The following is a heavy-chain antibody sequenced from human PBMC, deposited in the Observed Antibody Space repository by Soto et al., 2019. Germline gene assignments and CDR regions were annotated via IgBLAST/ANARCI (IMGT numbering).Heavy chain of an antibody. V-gene: IGHV4-34*01. CDR3: AGRWDYYDSSGPIDY. CDR2: INHSGST. Sequence: SETLSLTCAVYGGSFSGYYWSWIRQPPGKGLEWIGEINHSGSTNYNPSLESRVTISVDTSKNQFSLKLSSVTAADTAVYYCAGRWDYYDSSGPIDYWGQGTLVTVSS. CDR1: GGSFSGYY. D-gene: IGHD3-22*01. J-gene: IGHJ4*02.